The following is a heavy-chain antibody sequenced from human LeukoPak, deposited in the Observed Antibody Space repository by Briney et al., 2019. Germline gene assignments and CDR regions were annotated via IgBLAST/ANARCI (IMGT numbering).Heavy chain of an antibody. V-gene: IGHV4-38-2*01. D-gene: IGHD2-2*02. J-gene: IGHJ4*02. CDR1: GYSISSGYY. CDR3: ARLLGYCSSTSCYKRGDY. CDR2: IYNSGST. Sequence: SETLSLTRAVSGYSISSGYYWGWIRQPPGKGLEWIGSIYNSGSTYYNPSLKSRVTISVDTSKNQFSLKLSSVTAADTAVYYCARLLGYCSSTSCYKRGDYWGQGTLVTVSS.